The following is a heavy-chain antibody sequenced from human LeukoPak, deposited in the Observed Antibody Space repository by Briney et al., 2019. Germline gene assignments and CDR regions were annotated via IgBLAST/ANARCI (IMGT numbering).Heavy chain of an antibody. Sequence: TVKLSCKASRGTFSSYAISWVRQAPGRGLEWRLGIIPIFGTANYAQKLQGRVTITTYESTSTAYMELISLRSEDTAVYYCARDGKYYGSGSLVELDYYFYYWGQGNLVTVSS. CDR1: RGTFSSYA. CDR2: IIPIFGTA. CDR3: ARDGKYYGSGSLVELDYYFYY. V-gene: IGHV1-69*05. D-gene: IGHD3-10*01. J-gene: IGHJ4*02.